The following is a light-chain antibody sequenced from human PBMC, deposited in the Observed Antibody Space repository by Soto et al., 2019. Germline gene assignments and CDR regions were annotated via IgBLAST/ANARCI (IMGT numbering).Light chain of an antibody. CDR3: QKYNSAPWT. CDR2: AAS. V-gene: IGKV1-27*01. J-gene: IGKJ1*01. CDR1: QGISDY. Sequence: DIQMTQSPSSLSASVGDRVTITCRASQGISDYLAWYQQKPGKVPKLLIYAASTLQPGVPSRFSGRGSGTDFTLTISSLQPEDVATYYCQKYNSAPWTFGQGTKVEIK.